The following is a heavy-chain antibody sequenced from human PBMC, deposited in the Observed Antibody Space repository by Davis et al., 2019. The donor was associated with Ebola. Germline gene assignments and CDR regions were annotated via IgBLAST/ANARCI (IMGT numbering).Heavy chain of an antibody. Sequence: AASVKFSCKASGYTFTSYDINWVRQATGQGLEWMGWMNPNSGNTGYAQKFQGRVTMTRNTSMSTAYMELSSLRSEDTAVYYCARGDSSGWYDFDYWGQGTLVTVSS. CDR2: MNPNSGNT. J-gene: IGHJ4*02. CDR1: GYTFTSYD. V-gene: IGHV1-8*01. D-gene: IGHD6-19*01. CDR3: ARGDSSGWYDFDY.